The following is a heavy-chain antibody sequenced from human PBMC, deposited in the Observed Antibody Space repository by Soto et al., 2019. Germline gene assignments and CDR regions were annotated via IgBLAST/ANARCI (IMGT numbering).Heavy chain of an antibody. V-gene: IGHV4-31*03. CDR3: SRFAKEENPKVGSWHSFDY. Sequence: HVQLQESGPGLVRPSETLSLTCSVSGGSISSGYHWSWLRQRPGKRLEWLGCIYYSGSTYYNPSLPRRLSLSVTTSTCQLSLGLSSVSAAETAMYYWSRFAKEENPKVGSWHSFDYWGPGTLVTVSS. CDR1: GGSISSGYH. J-gene: IGHJ4*02. D-gene: IGHD3-10*01. CDR2: IYYSGST.